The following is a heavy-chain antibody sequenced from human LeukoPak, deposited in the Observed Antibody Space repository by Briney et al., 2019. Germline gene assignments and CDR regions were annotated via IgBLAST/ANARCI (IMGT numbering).Heavy chain of an antibody. J-gene: IGHJ4*02. V-gene: IGHV1-69*11. D-gene: IGHD2-15*01. CDR2: VIPIIGSV. CDR3: ARDNPPYCNGGSCYSH. CDR1: GGTFSSYA. Sequence: GSSVKVSCKPSGGTFSSYAFSWVRQAPGQGLEWMGRVIPIIGSVNYAQRFQGRVTITADESTSTAYMELRSLRSEDTARHYCARDNPPYCNGGSCYSHWGQGTVVSISS.